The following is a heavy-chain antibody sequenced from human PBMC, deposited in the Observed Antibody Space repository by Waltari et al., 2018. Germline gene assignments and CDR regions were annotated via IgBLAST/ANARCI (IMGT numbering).Heavy chain of an antibody. Sequence: QVQLVESGGGVVQPGRSLRLSCAASGFTFSSYGMHWVRKAPGKGLEWVAVIWYDGSNKYYADSVKGRFTISRDNSKNTLYLQMNSLRAEDTAMYYCAKDKRHYDSSGYYDYWGQGTLVTVSS. J-gene: IGHJ4*02. V-gene: IGHV3-30*18. CDR1: GFTFSSYG. D-gene: IGHD3-22*01. CDR2: IWYDGSNK. CDR3: AKDKRHYDSSGYYDY.